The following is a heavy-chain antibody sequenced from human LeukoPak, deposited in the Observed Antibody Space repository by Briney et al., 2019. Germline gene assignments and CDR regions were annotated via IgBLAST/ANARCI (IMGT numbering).Heavy chain of an antibody. CDR1: GYASTGYY. D-gene: IGHD2-2*01. CDR3: ARGYCSGTTCSPYNHMDV. Sequence: ASVKVSCKASGYASTGYYLHWVRQAPGQGLECMGWIHPNSGGTNYAQNFQGRVTMTRDTSITTAYMELSSLRSDDTAVYYCARGYCSGTTCSPYNHMDVWGKGTPVAVSS. V-gene: IGHV1-2*02. CDR2: IHPNSGGT. J-gene: IGHJ6*03.